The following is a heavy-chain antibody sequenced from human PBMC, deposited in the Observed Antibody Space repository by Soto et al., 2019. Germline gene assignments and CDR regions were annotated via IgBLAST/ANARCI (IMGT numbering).Heavy chain of an antibody. CDR3: AREMVRGVGSDY. V-gene: IGHV1-18*01. D-gene: IGHD3-10*01. CDR1: GYTFTSYG. Sequence: QVQLVQSGAEVKKPGASVKVSCKASGYTFTSYGISWVRQAPGQGLEWMGWISTYNGNTKYAQKIQGRVTMTTDTSTSTAYMELRRLGSDDTAVFYCAREMVRGVGSDYWGKGTLVTVSS. CDR2: ISTYNGNT. J-gene: IGHJ4*02.